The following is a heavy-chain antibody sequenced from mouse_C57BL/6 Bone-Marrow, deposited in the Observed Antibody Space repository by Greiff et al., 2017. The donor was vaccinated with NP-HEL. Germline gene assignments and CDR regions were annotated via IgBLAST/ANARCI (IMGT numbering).Heavy chain of an antibody. V-gene: IGHV1-69*01. D-gene: IGHD4-1*01. CDR3: ARSELTGRGFAY. Sequence: QVQLQQPGAELVMPGASVKLSCKASGYTFTSYWMHWVKQRPGQGLEWIGEIDPSDSYTNYNQKFKGKSTLTVDKSSSTAYMQLSSLTSEDSAVYYCARSELTGRGFAYWGQGTLVTVSA. CDR1: GYTFTSYW. J-gene: IGHJ3*01. CDR2: IDPSDSYT.